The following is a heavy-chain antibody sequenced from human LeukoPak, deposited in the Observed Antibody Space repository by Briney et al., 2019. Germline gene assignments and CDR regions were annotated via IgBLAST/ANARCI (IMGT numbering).Heavy chain of an antibody. Sequence: PGGSLRLSCVASGFTFSSYWMTWVRQAPGKGLEWVANIKTDGSQIYYVDSVKGRFTISRDNAQNSLYLQMNSLRAEDTAVYYCARDDGGNFNDAFDIWGQGTMVAVSS. D-gene: IGHD4-23*01. V-gene: IGHV3-7*01. J-gene: IGHJ3*02. CDR3: ARDDGGNFNDAFDI. CDR1: GFTFSSYW. CDR2: IKTDGSQI.